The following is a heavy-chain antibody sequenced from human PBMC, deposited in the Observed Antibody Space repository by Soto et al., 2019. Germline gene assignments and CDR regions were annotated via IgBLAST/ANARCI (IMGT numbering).Heavy chain of an antibody. J-gene: IGHJ4*02. D-gene: IGHD4-17*01. Sequence: QVQLVESGGGVVQPGKSLRLSCAASGFTFGRFAMHWVRQAPGKGLEWVAVISYDGSNTNYGDSAKGRFTISRDNSKNTLYLQMNSLRADDTAVFYCARAPRDGDYFEYWGQGTLVTVSS. V-gene: IGHV3-30-3*01. CDR1: GFTFGRFA. CDR3: ARAPRDGDYFEY. CDR2: ISYDGSNT.